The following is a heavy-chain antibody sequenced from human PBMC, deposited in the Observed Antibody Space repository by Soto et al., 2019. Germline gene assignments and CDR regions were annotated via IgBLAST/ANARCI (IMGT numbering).Heavy chain of an antibody. CDR1: GFTFSNAW. Sequence: GGSLRLSCAASGFTFSNAWMNWVRQAPGKGLEWVGRIKSKTDGGTTDYAAPVKGRFTISRDDSKNTLYLQMNSLKTEDTAVYYCTTVDVDIVATIGGGYYYYYGMDVWGQGTTVTVSS. J-gene: IGHJ6*02. CDR2: IKSKTDGGTT. CDR3: TTVDVDIVATIGGGYYYYYGMDV. D-gene: IGHD5-12*01. V-gene: IGHV3-15*07.